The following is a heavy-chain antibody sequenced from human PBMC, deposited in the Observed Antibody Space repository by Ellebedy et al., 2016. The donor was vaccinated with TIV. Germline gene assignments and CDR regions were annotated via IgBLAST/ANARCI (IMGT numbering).Heavy chain of an antibody. CDR2: INPNNGGT. D-gene: IGHD3-10*01. J-gene: IGHJ4*02. CDR3: TRGPSGGYFDY. V-gene: IGHV1-2*02. CDR1: GYRFTNNY. Sequence: AASVKVSCKASGYRFTNNYIHWFRQAPGQEFEWMGWINPNNGGTNYAQKFQDRVTMTRDTTISTVYMDLSRLTSDDPAVYYCTRGPSGGYFDYWGQGTLVPVSS.